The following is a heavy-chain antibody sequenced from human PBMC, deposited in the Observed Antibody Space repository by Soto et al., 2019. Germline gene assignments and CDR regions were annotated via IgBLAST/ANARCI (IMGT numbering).Heavy chain of an antibody. Sequence: ASVKVSCKASGYTFTSYGISWVRQAPGQGLEWMGWISAYNGNTNYAQKLQGRVTMTTDTSTSTAYMELRSLRSDDTAVYYCARVRDIVVVVAATQYWFDPWGQGTLVTVSS. D-gene: IGHD2-15*01. CDR1: GYTFTSYG. J-gene: IGHJ5*02. CDR2: ISAYNGNT. CDR3: ARVRDIVVVVAATQYWFDP. V-gene: IGHV1-18*01.